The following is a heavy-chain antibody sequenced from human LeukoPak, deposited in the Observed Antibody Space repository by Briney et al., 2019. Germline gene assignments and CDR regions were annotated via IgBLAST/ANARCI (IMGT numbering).Heavy chain of an antibody. V-gene: IGHV3-48*02. J-gene: IGHJ4*02. CDR2: ISSSSSTI. CDR1: GLTFPDAW. Sequence: GESLRLSCAASGLTFPDAWMTWVRQAPGKGLEWVSYISSSSSTIYYADSVKGRFTISRDNAKNSLYLQMNSLRDEDTAVYYCARERNYWGQGTLVTVSS. CDR3: ARERNY.